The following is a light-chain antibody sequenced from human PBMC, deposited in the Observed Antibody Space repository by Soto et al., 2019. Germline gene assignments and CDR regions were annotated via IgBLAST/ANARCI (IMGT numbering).Light chain of an antibody. CDR2: TES. V-gene: IGKV1-5*03. Sequence: DIQMTQSPSTLSASIGDRVTITCRASQSISSWLAWYQQKPGKAPNILIYTESNLESGVPSRFSVSGSGTEFTLTINSLHPDDFATYYCQQYSSYPLTCCPVTKMDIK. CDR3: QQYSSYPLT. J-gene: IGKJ3*01. CDR1: QSISSW.